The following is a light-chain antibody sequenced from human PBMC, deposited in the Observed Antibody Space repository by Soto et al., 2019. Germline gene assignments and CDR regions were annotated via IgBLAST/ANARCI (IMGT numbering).Light chain of an antibody. V-gene: IGKV3-20*01. CDR3: QQYGSSPLT. Sequence: IVLTQSPATLSLSPGEGATLSCRASQGIGDTLACYQHKPGQTPRLLIYDTSTRATGVPARFSGSGSGTDFTLTISRLEPEDFAVYYCQQYGSSPLTFGGGTKVDIK. CDR1: QGIGDT. CDR2: DTS. J-gene: IGKJ4*01.